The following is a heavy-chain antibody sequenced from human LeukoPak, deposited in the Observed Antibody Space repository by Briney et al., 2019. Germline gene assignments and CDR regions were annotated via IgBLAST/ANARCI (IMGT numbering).Heavy chain of an antibody. CDR2: INHSGST. Sequence: PSETLSLTCAVHGGSFSGYYWSWIRQPPGKGLEWIGEINHSGSTNYNPSLKSRVTISVDTSKNQFSLKLSSVTAADTAVYYCARGLAGYYDSSGYYVFDYWGQGTLVTVSS. V-gene: IGHV4-34*01. CDR1: GGSFSGYY. D-gene: IGHD3-22*01. J-gene: IGHJ4*02. CDR3: ARGLAGYYDSSGYYVFDY.